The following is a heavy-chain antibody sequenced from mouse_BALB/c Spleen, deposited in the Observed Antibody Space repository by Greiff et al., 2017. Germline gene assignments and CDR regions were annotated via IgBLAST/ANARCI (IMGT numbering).Heavy chain of an antibody. Sequence: QVQLQQSGPGLVQPSQSLSITCTVSGFSLTSYGVHWVRQSPGKGLEWLGVIWSGGSTDYNAAFISRLSISKDNSKSQVFFKMNSLQADDTAIYYCARNWYYFDYWGQGTTLTVSS. J-gene: IGHJ2*01. V-gene: IGHV2-4-1*01. CDR2: IWSGGST. CDR3: ARNWYYFDY. CDR1: GFSLTSYG.